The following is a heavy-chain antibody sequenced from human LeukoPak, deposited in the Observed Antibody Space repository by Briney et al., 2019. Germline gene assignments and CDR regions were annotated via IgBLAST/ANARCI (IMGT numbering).Heavy chain of an antibody. CDR1: GDSISSHY. V-gene: IGHV4-59*11. Sequence: KPSETLSLTCAVSGDSISSHYWSWIPQPPGKGLEWIGYIDYSGGTNYNPSLKSRVTISVDTSKNQFSLNLSSVTAADTAVYYCARGHYYDTSGDYWGQGTLVTVSS. D-gene: IGHD3-22*01. J-gene: IGHJ4*02. CDR3: ARGHYYDTSGDY. CDR2: IDYSGGT.